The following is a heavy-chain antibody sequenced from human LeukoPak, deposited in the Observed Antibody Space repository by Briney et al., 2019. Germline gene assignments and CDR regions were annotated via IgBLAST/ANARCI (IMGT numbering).Heavy chain of an antibody. Sequence: PGGSLSLSCAASGFRFSYHDMHWVRQAPGKGLEFVSSIGAAGAHTFYADSVKGRFTISRDNFQSTMYLQMDGLRPEDSAVYYCARELCGTKEGGFDIWGQGTVLTVSS. V-gene: IGHV3-64*02. CDR1: GFRFSYHD. J-gene: IGHJ3*02. D-gene: IGHD1-14*01. CDR2: IGAAGAHT. CDR3: ARELCGTKEGGFDI.